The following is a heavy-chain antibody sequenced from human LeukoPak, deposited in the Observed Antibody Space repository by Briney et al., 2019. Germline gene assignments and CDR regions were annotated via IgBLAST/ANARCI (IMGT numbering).Heavy chain of an antibody. Sequence: SETLSLTCTVFGGSISHFYWSWIRRPPGEGLEWIGYIFYSGSTDYNPSLKSRVTISVDTSKNQFSLNLNSVTAADTAVYYCARGDGFFDYWGQGTLVTVSS. CDR1: GGSISHFY. CDR2: IFYSGST. CDR3: ARGDGFFDY. J-gene: IGHJ4*02. D-gene: IGHD5-24*01. V-gene: IGHV4-59*01.